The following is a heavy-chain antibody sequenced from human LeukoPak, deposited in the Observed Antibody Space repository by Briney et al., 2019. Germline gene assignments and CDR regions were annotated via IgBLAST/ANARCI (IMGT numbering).Heavy chain of an antibody. J-gene: IGHJ3*02. CDR2: IGAGGTFT. V-gene: IGHV3-21*01. Sequence: GGSLRLSCTASGFTFSSYAMNWVRQAPGKGLEWVSGIGAGGTFTYYADSVKGRFTISRDNAKNSLYLQMNSLRAEDTAVYYCARDALHAFDIWGQGTMVTVSS. CDR3: ARDALHAFDI. CDR1: GFTFSSYA.